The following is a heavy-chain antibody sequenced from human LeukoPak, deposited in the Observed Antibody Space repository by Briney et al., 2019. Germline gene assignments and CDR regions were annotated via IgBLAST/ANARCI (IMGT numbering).Heavy chain of an antibody. D-gene: IGHD3-22*01. V-gene: IGHV3-23*01. J-gene: IGHJ3*02. CDR3: ARAAPDYSDTSGYFQDDAFDI. Sequence: GGSLRLSCAASGFSFSSYAMSWVRQAPGKGLEWVSVISESGGSTYYADSVKGRFTVSRDNSKNTLSLQMNSLRAEDTAVYYCARAAPDYSDTSGYFQDDAFDIWGQGTRVNVSS. CDR2: ISESGGST. CDR1: GFSFSSYA.